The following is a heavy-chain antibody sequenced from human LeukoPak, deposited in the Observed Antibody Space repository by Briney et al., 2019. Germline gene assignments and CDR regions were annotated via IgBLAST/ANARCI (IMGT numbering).Heavy chain of an antibody. Sequence: IPSETLSLTCTVSGGSISGYYWSWIRQPPGKGLEWIGYVYYSGSTNYNPSLKSRVTISVDTSKNQFSLKLSSVTAADTAVYYCARVRGDTVIPFEYWGQGTLVTVSS. CDR3: ARVRGDTVIPFEY. V-gene: IGHV4-59*12. D-gene: IGHD5-18*01. J-gene: IGHJ4*02. CDR1: GGSISGYY. CDR2: VYYSGST.